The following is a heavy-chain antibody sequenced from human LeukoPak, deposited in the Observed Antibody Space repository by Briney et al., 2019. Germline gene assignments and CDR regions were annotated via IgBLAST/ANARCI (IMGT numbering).Heavy chain of an antibody. CDR1: GGSISSGGYY. V-gene: IGHV4-30-2*01. D-gene: IGHD4-17*01. Sequence: SQNLSLTCTVSGGSISSGGYYWSWIRQPPGKGLEWIGYIYHSGSTYYNPSLKSRVTISVDRSKNQFSLKLSSVTAADTAVYYCARVWATVTTVGAFDIWGQGTMVTVSS. CDR3: ARVWATVTTVGAFDI. CDR2: IYHSGST. J-gene: IGHJ3*02.